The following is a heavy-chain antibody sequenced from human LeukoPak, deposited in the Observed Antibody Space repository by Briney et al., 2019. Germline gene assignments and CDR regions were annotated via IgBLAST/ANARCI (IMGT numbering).Heavy chain of an antibody. CDR1: GGSISSYY. J-gene: IGHJ3*02. CDR2: IYYSGST. V-gene: IGHV4-59*08. Sequence: SETLSLTCTVSGGSISSYYWSWIRQPPGKGLEWIWYIYYSGSTNYNPSLKSRVTISVDTSKNQFSLKLSSVTAADTAVYYCARQGHLHTNRDFDTWGQGTMVTVSS. CDR3: ARQGHLHTNRDFDT. D-gene: IGHD1-14*01.